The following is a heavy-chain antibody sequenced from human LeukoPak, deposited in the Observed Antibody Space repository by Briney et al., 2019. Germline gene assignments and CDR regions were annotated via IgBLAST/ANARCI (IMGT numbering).Heavy chain of an antibody. Sequence: GASVKVSCKASGYTFTGYYMHWVRQAPGPGLEWMGWIHPNSGGTNYGQKFQGRVTMTRDMSITTAYMELTSLTSDDTAVYYCARGHDLDDSNSWFDIGGQGTMVTVSS. V-gene: IGHV1-2*02. CDR3: ARGHDLDDSNSWFDI. J-gene: IGHJ3*02. D-gene: IGHD2-2*01. CDR1: GYTFTGYY. CDR2: IHPNSGGT.